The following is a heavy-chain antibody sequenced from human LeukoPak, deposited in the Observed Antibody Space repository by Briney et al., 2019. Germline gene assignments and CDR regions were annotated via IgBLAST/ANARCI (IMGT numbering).Heavy chain of an antibody. CDR3: ASGVFRGSSASTFDY. CDR1: GGSISSGDYY. Sequence: PSQTLSLTCTVSGGSISSGDYYWSWIRQPPGKGLEWIGYIYYSGSTYYNPSLKSRVTISVDTSKNQFSLKLSSVTAADTAVYYCASGVFRGSSASTFDYWGQGTLVTVSS. D-gene: IGHD6-6*01. V-gene: IGHV4-30-4*08. J-gene: IGHJ4*02. CDR2: IYYSGST.